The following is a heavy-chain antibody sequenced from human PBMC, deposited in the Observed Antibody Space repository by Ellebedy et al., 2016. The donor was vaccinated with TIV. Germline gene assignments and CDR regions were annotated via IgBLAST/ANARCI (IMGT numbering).Heavy chain of an antibody. CDR1: GFIFNSYS. CDR2: ISYSGEYI. CDR3: AARFDY. V-gene: IGHV3-21*01. Sequence: GESLKISCEASGFIFNSYSMNWVRQAPGQGLEWVASISYSGEYISYVDSVKGRFTISRDNAKNSLYLQMNSLRAEDTAFYYCAARFDYWGQGTRVAVSS. J-gene: IGHJ4*02.